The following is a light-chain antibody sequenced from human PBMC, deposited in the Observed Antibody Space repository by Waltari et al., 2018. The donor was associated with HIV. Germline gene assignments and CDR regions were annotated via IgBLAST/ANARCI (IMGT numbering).Light chain of an antibody. J-gene: IGKJ2*01. CDR1: QGITNS. V-gene: IGKV1-39*01. CDR2: TAS. CDR3: QQSHLSPYT. Sequence: DIQMTQSPSSLSASIGDRVVITCRASQGITNSLNWYQQKPGKAPTLLVFTASILQSGVPSKLSGSGSGTDFTLTINNLQPEDFATYYCQQSHLSPYTFGPGTKLE.